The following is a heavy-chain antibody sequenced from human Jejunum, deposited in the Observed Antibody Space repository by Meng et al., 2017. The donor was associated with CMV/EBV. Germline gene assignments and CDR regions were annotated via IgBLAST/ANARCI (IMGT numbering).Heavy chain of an antibody. CDR3: ARDAGPSTD. Sequence: VSCKASGYTFTDYFVHWVRQAPGQGLEWVGRIMTVLGTTYYAEKFRGRVTITADKSTSTVYMEINSLTSEDTAVYFCARDAGPSTDWGQGTLVTVSS. CDR1: GYTFTDYF. D-gene: IGHD2-8*02. CDR2: IMTVLGTT. J-gene: IGHJ4*02. V-gene: IGHV1-69*08.